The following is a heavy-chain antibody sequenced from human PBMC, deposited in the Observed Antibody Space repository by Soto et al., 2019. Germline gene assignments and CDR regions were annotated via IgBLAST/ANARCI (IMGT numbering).Heavy chain of an antibody. CDR2: INHSGST. CDR1: CGSFSGYY. D-gene: IGHD3-10*01. V-gene: IGHV4-34*01. CDR3: ARVGGFGATTIDY. Sequence: SETLSLTCAVYCGSFSGYYWSWIRQPPGKGLEWIGEINHSGSTNYNPSLKSRVTISVDTSKNQFSLKLSSVTAADTAVYYCARVGGFGATTIDYWGQGTLVTVSS. J-gene: IGHJ4*02.